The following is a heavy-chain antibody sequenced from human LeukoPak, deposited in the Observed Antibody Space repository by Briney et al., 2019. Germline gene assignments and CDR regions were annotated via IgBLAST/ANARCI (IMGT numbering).Heavy chain of an antibody. CDR3: ARLIGSGPFDY. CDR1: GGSISSHY. D-gene: IGHD3-10*01. V-gene: IGHV4-59*08. Sequence: PSETLSLTCTVSGGSISSHYWSWIRQTPGKGLELIGYIYNSGGTDYNPSLKSRVSISMDRSMNQFPLKLSSVTAADTAVYYCARLIGSGPFDYWGQGTLVTVSS. CDR2: IYNSGGT. J-gene: IGHJ4*02.